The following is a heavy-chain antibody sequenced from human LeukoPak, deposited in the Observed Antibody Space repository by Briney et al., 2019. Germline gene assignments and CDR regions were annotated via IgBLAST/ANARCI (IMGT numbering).Heavy chain of an antibody. CDR3: ARVGRGTREWLFDY. Sequence: ASVKLSCEASGYTFTSYGISWVRQAPGQGLEWMGWISAYNGNTNYAQKLQGRVTMTTDTSTSTAYMEVRSLRSDDTAVYYCARVGRGTREWLFDYWVQGTLVTVSS. CDR2: ISAYNGNT. D-gene: IGHD5-12*01. CDR1: GYTFTSYG. V-gene: IGHV1-18*01. J-gene: IGHJ4*02.